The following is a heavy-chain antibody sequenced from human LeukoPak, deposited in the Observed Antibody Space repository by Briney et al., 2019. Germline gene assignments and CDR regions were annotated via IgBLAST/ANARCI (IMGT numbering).Heavy chain of an antibody. CDR1: GGSISSYY. V-gene: IGHV4-59*08. J-gene: IGHJ5*02. D-gene: IGHD1-26*01. CDR3: ARRGATTSVWWFDP. CDR2: IYHSGST. Sequence: SETLSLTCTVSGGSISSYYWSWIRQPPGKGLEWIGSIYHSGSTYYNPSLKSRVTISVDTSKNQFSLKLSSVTAADTAVYYCARRGATTSVWWFDPWGQGTLVTVSS.